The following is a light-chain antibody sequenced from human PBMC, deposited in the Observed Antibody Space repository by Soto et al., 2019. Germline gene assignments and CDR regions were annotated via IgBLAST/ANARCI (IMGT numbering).Light chain of an antibody. CDR1: SGHSSYI. CDR2: LEGSGSY. V-gene: IGLV4-60*03. Sequence: QPVLTQSSSASASLGSSVKLTCTLSSGHSSYIIAWHQQQPGKAPRYLMNLEGSGSYNKGSGIPDRFSGSSSGADRYLTIANLQSEDEADYYCETWDSNTRVFGGGTKVTVL. CDR3: ETWDSNTRV. J-gene: IGLJ3*02.